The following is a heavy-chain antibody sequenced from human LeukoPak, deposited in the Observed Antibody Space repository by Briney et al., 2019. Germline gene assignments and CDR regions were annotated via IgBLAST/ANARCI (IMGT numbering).Heavy chain of an antibody. CDR1: GYTFTGYY. CDR3: ARGGETYYYGSGSYYTYDY. D-gene: IGHD3-10*01. CDR2: INPNSGGT. J-gene: IGHJ4*02. Sequence: ASVKVSCKASGYTFTGYYMHWVRQAPGQGLEWMGRINPNSGGTNYAQKFQGRVTMTRDTSISTAYMELSRLRSDDTAVYYCARGGETYYYGSGSYYTYDYWGQGTLVTVSS. V-gene: IGHV1-2*06.